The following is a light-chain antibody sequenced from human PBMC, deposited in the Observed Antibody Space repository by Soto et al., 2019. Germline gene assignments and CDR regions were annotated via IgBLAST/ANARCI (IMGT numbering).Light chain of an antibody. CDR2: GAS. V-gene: IGKV3-20*01. CDR3: QHYVTSSIT. CDR1: QSVSSSY. Sequence: EIVLTQSPGTLSLSPGERATLSCRASQSVSSSYLAWYQQKPGQAPRLLIYGASGRATGIPDRFSGSGSGTDFTLTISRLEPEDFAVYYCQHYVTSSITFGQGTRLENK. J-gene: IGKJ5*01.